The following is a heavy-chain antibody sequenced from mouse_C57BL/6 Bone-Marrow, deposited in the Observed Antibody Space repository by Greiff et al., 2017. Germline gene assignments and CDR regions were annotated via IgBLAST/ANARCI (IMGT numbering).Heavy chain of an antibody. J-gene: IGHJ2*01. V-gene: IGHV1-64*01. Sequence: QVQLQQPGAELVKPGASVKLSCKASGYTFTSYWMRWVKQRPGQGLEWIGMIHPNSGSTNYNEKFKSKATLTVDKSSSTAYMQLSSLTSEDSAVYYCAREGKFITTVVADYWGQGTTLTVSS. D-gene: IGHD1-1*01. CDR3: AREGKFITTVVADY. CDR2: IHPNSGST. CDR1: GYTFTSYW.